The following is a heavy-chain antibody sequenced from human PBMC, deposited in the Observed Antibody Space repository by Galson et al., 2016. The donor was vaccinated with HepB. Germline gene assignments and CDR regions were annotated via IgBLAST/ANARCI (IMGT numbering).Heavy chain of an antibody. CDR3: ARRDSGYNWFDS. D-gene: IGHD5-12*01. CDR1: GYTFSTHV. V-gene: IGHV5-10-1*01. CDR2: IHPSDSHT. J-gene: IGHJ5*01. Sequence: QSGAEVTKPGDSLRISCQASGYTFSTHVIIWVRQMPGKGLEWMGTIHPSDSHTDYSPSFQGRVTFSLDKSLNTAYLHWSSLKASDSATYYCARRDSGYNWFDSWGQGTLLTVSS.